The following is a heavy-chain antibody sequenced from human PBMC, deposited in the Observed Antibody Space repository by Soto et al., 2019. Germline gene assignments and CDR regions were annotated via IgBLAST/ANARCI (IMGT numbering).Heavy chain of an antibody. V-gene: IGHV3-23*01. CDR2: ISGSGGST. J-gene: IGHJ4*02. CDR3: AKEFSASPSPGIAAAGEHY. D-gene: IGHD6-13*01. Sequence: EVQLLESGGGLVQPGGSLRLSCAASGFTFSSYAMSWVRQAPGKGLEWVSAISGSGGSTYYADSVKGRFTISRDNSKNTLYLQMNSLRAEDTAVYYCAKEFSASPSPGIAAAGEHYWGQGTLVTVSS. CDR1: GFTFSSYA.